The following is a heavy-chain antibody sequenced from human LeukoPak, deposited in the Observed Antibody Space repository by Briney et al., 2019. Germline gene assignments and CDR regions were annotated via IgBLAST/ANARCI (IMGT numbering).Heavy chain of an antibody. CDR1: GFTFSSYW. D-gene: IGHD6-19*01. V-gene: IGHV3-74*01. Sequence: PGRSLRLSCAASGFTFSSYWMHWVRQAPGKGLVWVSRVNSEGSRTSYAGSVTGRFTISRDNAKNTLYLEMKSLRAEDTAVYYCARRGYSSGWYVIDQWGQGTLVTVSS. CDR2: VNSEGSRT. CDR3: ARRGYSSGWYVIDQ. J-gene: IGHJ4*02.